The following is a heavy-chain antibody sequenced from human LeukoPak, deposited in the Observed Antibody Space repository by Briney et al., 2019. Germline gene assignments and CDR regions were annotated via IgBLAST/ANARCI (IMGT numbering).Heavy chain of an antibody. CDR1: GFNFSNYA. D-gene: IGHD3-3*01. J-gene: IGHJ4*02. V-gene: IGHV3-23*01. CDR2: ISGSGGST. Sequence: PGGSLRPSCAASGFNFSNYAMSWVRQAPGKGLDWVSAISGSGGSTYYADSVKGRFTISRDNSKNTLYLQMNTLRAEDTAVYYCAKDFTANYDFWSGYPHWGQGTLVTVSS. CDR3: AKDFTANYDFWSGYPH.